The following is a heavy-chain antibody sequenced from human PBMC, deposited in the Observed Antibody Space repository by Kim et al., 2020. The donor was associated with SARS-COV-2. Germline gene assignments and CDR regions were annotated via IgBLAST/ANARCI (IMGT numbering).Heavy chain of an antibody. CDR1: GFTFSSYG. CDR2: ISYDGSNK. Sequence: GGSLRLSCAASGFTFSSYGMHWVRQAPGKGLEWVAVISYDGSNKYYEDSVKGRFTISRDNSKNTLYLQMNSLRAEDTAVYYCAKAGYSTYGGDFDIWGQG. CDR3: AKAGYSTYGGDFDI. V-gene: IGHV3-30*18. D-gene: IGHD6-13*01. J-gene: IGHJ3*02.